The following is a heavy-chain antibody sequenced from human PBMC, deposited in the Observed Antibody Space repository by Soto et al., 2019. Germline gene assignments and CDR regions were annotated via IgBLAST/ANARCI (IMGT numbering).Heavy chain of an antibody. CDR3: TTTGNYDILTGPNPYYYYGMDV. Sequence: PGGSLRLSCAASGFTFSNAWMNWVRQAPGKGLEWVGRIKSKTDGGTTDYAAPVKGRFTISRDDSKNTLYLQMNSLKTEDTAVYYCTTTGNYDILTGPNPYYYYGMDVWGQGTTVTVSS. D-gene: IGHD3-9*01. J-gene: IGHJ6*02. CDR1: GFTFSNAW. CDR2: IKSKTDGGTT. V-gene: IGHV3-15*07.